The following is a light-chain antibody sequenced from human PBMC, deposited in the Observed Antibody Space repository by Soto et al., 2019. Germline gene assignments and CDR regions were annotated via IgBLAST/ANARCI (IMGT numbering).Light chain of an antibody. CDR1: QSVSSN. CDR2: GAS. Sequence: EIVLTQSPGTLSLSPGERATLSCRASQSVSSNYLAWYQQKPGQAPRLLIYGASSRATGIPARFSGSGSGTKFTLTISSLQSEDFAVYYCQHYHNWPPWTFGQGTKVEVK. J-gene: IGKJ1*01. V-gene: IGKV3D-15*01. CDR3: QHYHNWPPWT.